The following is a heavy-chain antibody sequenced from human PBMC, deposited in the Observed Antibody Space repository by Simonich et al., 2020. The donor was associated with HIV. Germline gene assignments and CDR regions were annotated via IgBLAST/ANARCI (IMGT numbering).Heavy chain of an antibody. V-gene: IGHV4-34*01. CDR3: VRVAPPYIAVYRKYYYMDV. J-gene: IGHJ6*03. D-gene: IGHD6-19*01. CDR2: INHSGRT. Sequence: QVQLQQWGAGLLKPSETLSLTCAVYGGSFSSYYWHWIRQPPGKGLEWIGEINHSGRTNYTPSLKGRVTISVDTAKNQFSLKLNSVTAADTAVYYCVRVAPPYIAVYRKYYYMDVWGKGTTVTVSS. CDR1: GGSFSSYY.